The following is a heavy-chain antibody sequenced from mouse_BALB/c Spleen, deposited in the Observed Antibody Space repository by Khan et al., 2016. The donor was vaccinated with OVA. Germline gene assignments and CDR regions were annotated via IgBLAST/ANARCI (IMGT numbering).Heavy chain of an antibody. CDR1: GYTFINYW. V-gene: IGHV1-7*01. CDR2: INPSTGYT. J-gene: IGHJ2*01. CDR3: ARRGLRWDFDY. D-gene: IGHD1-1*01. Sequence: VELVESGAELAKPGASVKMSCKASGYTFINYWILWIKQRPGQGLEWIGYINPSTGYTAYNQNFKDKATLTADISSSTAYMQLSSLTSEDSAVYYCARRGLRWDFDYWGQGTTLTVSS.